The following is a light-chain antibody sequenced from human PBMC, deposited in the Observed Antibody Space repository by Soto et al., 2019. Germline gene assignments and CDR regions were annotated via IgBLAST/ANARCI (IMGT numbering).Light chain of an antibody. Sequence: QSALTQPRSVSGSPGQSVTISCTGTSSDVGGSNYVSWYQQHPGKAPKLMIYDVNKRPSGVPDRFSGSKSGNTASLTISGLQAEDEADYFCCSFAGGTYVAFGGGTKLTVL. J-gene: IGLJ2*01. CDR1: SSDVGGSNY. V-gene: IGLV2-11*01. CDR3: CSFAGGTYVA. CDR2: DVN.